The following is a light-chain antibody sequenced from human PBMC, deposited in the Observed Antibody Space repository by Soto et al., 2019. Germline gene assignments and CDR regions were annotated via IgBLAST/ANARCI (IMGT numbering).Light chain of an antibody. Sequence: EVVLTQSPVTLSLSPGERASLSCRASQFLSSYLAWYQQVPGQPPRLLIYGASSRATGIPDRFSGSGSGTDFTLTISRLEPEDFAVYYCQQYGSSPWTFGQGTKVDIK. CDR3: QQYGSSPWT. CDR2: GAS. J-gene: IGKJ1*01. V-gene: IGKV3-20*01. CDR1: QFLSSY.